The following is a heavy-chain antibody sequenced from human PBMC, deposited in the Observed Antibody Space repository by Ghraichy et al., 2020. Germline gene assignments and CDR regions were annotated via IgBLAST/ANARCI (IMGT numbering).Heavy chain of an antibody. CDR3: ARALRFYDILTGYAPPHYGMDV. D-gene: IGHD3-9*01. Sequence: LSLTCAASGFTFSSYGMHWVRQAPGKGLEWVAVIWYDGSNKYYADSVKGRFTISRDNSKNTLYLQMNSLRAEDTAVYYCARALRFYDILTGYAPPHYGMDVWGQGTTVTVSS. J-gene: IGHJ6*02. CDR2: IWYDGSNK. CDR1: GFTFSSYG. V-gene: IGHV3-33*01.